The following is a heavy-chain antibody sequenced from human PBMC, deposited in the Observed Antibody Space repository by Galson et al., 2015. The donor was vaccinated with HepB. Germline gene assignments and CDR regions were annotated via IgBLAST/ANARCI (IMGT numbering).Heavy chain of an antibody. CDR2: INHSGSA. D-gene: IGHD6-19*01. CDR3: ARDGSGWYIPHFDY. J-gene: IGHJ4*02. CDR1: DGSFIGYY. V-gene: IGHV4-34*01. Sequence: ETLSLTCSVYDGSFIGYYWSWIRQPPGKGLEWIGEINHSGSANYSPSLKSRVTISIDTSKNQFSLKLNSVTAADTAVYYCARDGSGWYIPHFDYWGRGSLVTVSS.